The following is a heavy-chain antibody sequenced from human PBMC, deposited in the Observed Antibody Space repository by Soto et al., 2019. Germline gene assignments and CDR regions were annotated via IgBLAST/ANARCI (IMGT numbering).Heavy chain of an antibody. D-gene: IGHD6-19*01. V-gene: IGHV3-23*01. CDR2: ITGSGYST. CDR3: AKPRPVAGTGCFDY. J-gene: IGHJ4*02. Sequence: EVQLLESGGGLVQPGGSLRLSCAASGFTFSSYAMSWVRQAPGKGLEWVSGITGSGYSTYYADSVKGRFTISRDNSKNTVYLQMNSLRAEDTAVYHCAKPRPVAGTGCFDYWGQGTLVSVSS. CDR1: GFTFSSYA.